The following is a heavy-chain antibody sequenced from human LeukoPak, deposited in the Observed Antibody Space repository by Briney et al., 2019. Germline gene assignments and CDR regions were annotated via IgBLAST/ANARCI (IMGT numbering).Heavy chain of an antibody. CDR2: IYYSGST. CDR1: GGSISSYY. Sequence: SETLSLTCTVSGGSISSYYWSWIRQPPGRGLEWIGYIYYSGSTNYNPSLKSRVTISVDTSKNQFSLKLSSVTAADTAVYYCARSPYSSSLSFDYWGQGTLVTVSS. D-gene: IGHD6-13*01. CDR3: ARSPYSSSLSFDY. J-gene: IGHJ4*02. V-gene: IGHV4-59*01.